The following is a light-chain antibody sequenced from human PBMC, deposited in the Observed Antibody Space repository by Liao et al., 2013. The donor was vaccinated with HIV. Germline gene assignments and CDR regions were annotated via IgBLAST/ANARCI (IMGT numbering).Light chain of an antibody. CDR3: QVWDSSGDHPRV. Sequence: SYELTQPPSVSVSPGKTASITCGGNTIGSKSVHWYQQKPGQAPVLVIYYDSDRPSGIPERFSGSNSGNTATLTISRVEGGDEADYYCQVWDSSGDHPRVFGGGTKLTVL. CDR2: YDS. CDR1: TIGSKS. J-gene: IGLJ3*02. V-gene: IGLV3-21*04.